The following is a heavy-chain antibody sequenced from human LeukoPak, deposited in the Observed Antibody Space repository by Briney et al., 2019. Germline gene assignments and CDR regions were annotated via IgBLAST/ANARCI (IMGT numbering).Heavy chain of an antibody. CDR1: GFTFSNAW. V-gene: IGHV3-15*01. CDR2: IKSKTDGGTT. CDR3: TTYKPPDYYDSSYFDY. D-gene: IGHD3-22*01. Sequence: GGSLRLSCAASGFTFSNAWMSWVRQAPGKGLEWVGRIKSKTDGGTTDYAAPVKGRFTISRDDSKNTLYLQMNSLKTEDIAVYYCTTYKPPDYYDSSYFDYWGQGTLVTVSS. J-gene: IGHJ4*02.